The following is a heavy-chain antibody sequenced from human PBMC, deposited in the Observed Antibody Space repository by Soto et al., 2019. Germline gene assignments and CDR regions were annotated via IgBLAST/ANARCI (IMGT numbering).Heavy chain of an antibody. D-gene: IGHD6-19*01. CDR1: GGSVSSGSYY. CDR2: IYYSGST. V-gene: IGHV4-61*01. J-gene: IGHJ6*02. CDR3: ARGIEGWYQGRYYYGMDV. Sequence: QVQLQESGPGLVKPSETLSLTCTVSGGSVSSGSYYWSWIRQPPGKGLEWIGYIYYSGSTNYNPSLKSRVPISVDTSKNQFSLKLSSVTAADTAVYYCARGIEGWYQGRYYYGMDVWGQGTTGTVSS.